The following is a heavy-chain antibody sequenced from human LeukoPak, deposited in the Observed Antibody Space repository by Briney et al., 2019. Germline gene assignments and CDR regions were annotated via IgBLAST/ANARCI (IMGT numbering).Heavy chain of an antibody. CDR1: GFTFSSYS. CDR3: AKDSLQWLPDY. J-gene: IGHJ4*02. V-gene: IGHV3-21*01. CDR2: ISSSSSYI. D-gene: IGHD5-18*01. Sequence: GGSLRLSCAASGFTFSSYSMNWVRQAPGKGLEWVSSISSSSSYIYYADSVKGRFTISRDNAKNTLYLQMNSLRVEDTAVYYCAKDSLQWLPDYWGQGTLVTVS.